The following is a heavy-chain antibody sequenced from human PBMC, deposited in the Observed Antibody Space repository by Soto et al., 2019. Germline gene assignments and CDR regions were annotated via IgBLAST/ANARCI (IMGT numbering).Heavy chain of an antibody. Sequence: QVQLVQSGAEVKKPGSSVKVSCKASGGTFSNYAISWVRQAPGQGLEWMGGIIPIFGTANYAQKFQGRVTITAGESTSTADMELRRLRSEDIAVYYCARGGFTIAVRSSSCLDYWGQGALVTVSS. V-gene: IGHV1-69*12. J-gene: IGHJ4*02. CDR1: GGTFSNYA. CDR3: ARGGFTIAVRSSSCLDY. D-gene: IGHD6-13*01. CDR2: IIPIFGTA.